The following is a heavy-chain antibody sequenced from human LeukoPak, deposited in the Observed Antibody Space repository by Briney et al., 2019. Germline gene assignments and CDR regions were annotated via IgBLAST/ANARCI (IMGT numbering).Heavy chain of an antibody. J-gene: IGHJ4*02. CDR2: INSDGSST. Sequence: GGSLRLSCAASGFTFSSYWMHWVRHAPGKGLVWVSRINSDGSSTSYADSVKGRFTISRDNARNTLYLQMNSLRAEDTAVYYCARFYCSSTSCLEDYWGQGTLVTVSS. CDR3: ARFYCSSTSCLEDY. CDR1: GFTFSSYW. V-gene: IGHV3-74*01. D-gene: IGHD2-2*01.